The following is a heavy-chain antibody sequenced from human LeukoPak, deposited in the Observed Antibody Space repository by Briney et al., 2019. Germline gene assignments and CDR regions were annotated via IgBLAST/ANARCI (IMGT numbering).Heavy chain of an antibody. J-gene: IGHJ4*02. CDR2: FDPEDGET. Sequence: GASVKVSCKVSGYTLTELSMHWVRQAPGKGLEWMGGFDPEDGETIYAQKFQGGVTMTEDTSTDTAYLELSSLRSEDTAVYYCARGGNGVGSHFDYWGQGTLVTVSS. CDR3: ARGGNGVGSHFDY. D-gene: IGHD4-23*01. V-gene: IGHV1-24*01. CDR1: GYTLTELS.